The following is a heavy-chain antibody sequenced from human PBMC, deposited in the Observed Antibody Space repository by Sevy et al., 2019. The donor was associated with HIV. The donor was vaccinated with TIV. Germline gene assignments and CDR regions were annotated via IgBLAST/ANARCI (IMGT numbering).Heavy chain of an antibody. J-gene: IGHJ5*02. CDR2: INSDGSST. V-gene: IGHV3-74*01. CDR1: GFTFSSYW. D-gene: IGHD2-8*01. Sequence: GGSLRLSCAASGFTFSSYWMHWVRQAPGKGLVWVSRINSDGSSTSYADSVKGRFTISRDNAKNTLYLQMNSLRAEDTAVYYCARDLVLMVYAMDNWFDPWGQGTLVTVSS. CDR3: ARDLVLMVYAMDNWFDP.